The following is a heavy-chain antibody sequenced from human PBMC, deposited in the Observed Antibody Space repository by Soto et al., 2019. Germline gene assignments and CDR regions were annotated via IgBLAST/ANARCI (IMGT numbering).Heavy chain of an antibody. J-gene: IGHJ6*02. CDR3: ARGGVMAHLDV. CDR1: GYIFTTDG. CDR2: INAYNGNT. Sequence: GASVKVSCKASGYIFTTDGITWVRQAPGQGLEWMGWINAYNGNTGYAQKVQGRVTMTTDIPTSTAYMELRSLRSDDTAVYYCARGGVMAHLDVWGQGTTVTAP. D-gene: IGHD3-16*01. V-gene: IGHV1-18*01.